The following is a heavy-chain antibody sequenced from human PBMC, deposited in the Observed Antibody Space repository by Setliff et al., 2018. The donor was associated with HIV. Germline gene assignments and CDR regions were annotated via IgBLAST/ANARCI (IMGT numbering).Heavy chain of an antibody. D-gene: IGHD2-15*01. J-gene: IGHJ6*03. Sequence: PSETLSLTCAVYRGSFSDYYWTWIRQPPGKGLEWIGEISPSGSTNYNPSLKSRVTISVDTSENQFSLKLSSVTAADTAVYYCARTPQEVVVVAATRPYYYYYMDVWGKGTTVTVSS. CDR2: ISPSGST. CDR1: RGSFSDYY. CDR3: ARTPQEVVVVAATRPYYYYYMDV. V-gene: IGHV4-34*01.